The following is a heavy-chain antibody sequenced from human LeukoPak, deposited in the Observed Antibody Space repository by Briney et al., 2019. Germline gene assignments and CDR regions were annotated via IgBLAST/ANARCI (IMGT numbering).Heavy chain of an antibody. D-gene: IGHD4-23*01. CDR3: AKDSDYGGNSGDY. CDR2: ISSSSSYI. CDR1: GFTFSSYS. Sequence: GGSLRLSCAASGFTFSSYSMNWVRQAPGKGLEWVSSISSSSSYIYYADSVKGRFTISRDNSKNTLYLQMNSLRAEDTAVYYCAKDSDYGGNSGDYWGQGTLVTVSS. J-gene: IGHJ4*02. V-gene: IGHV3-21*01.